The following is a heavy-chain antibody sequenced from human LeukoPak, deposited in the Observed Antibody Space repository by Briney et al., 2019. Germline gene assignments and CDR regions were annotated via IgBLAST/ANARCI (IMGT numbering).Heavy chain of an antibody. Sequence: TGGSLRLSCAASGFTFSNYWMAWVRQAPEKGLEWVANIKQDGSERYYVDSVKGRFTISRDNAKNSLYLQMNSLRDEDTALYYCATSAAGFDYWGQGALVTVSS. CDR2: IKQDGSER. D-gene: IGHD6-13*01. V-gene: IGHV3-7*01. J-gene: IGHJ4*02. CDR3: ATSAAGFDY. CDR1: GFTFSNYW.